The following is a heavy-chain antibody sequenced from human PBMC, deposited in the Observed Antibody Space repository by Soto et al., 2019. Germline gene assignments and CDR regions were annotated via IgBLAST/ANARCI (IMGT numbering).Heavy chain of an antibody. Sequence: QVQLQESGPGLVKPSQTLSLTCTVSGGSISSGDYYWSWIRQPPGKGLEWIGYIYYSGSTYYNPSLKGRVTIXLDXSXIQFSLKLSSVTAADTAVYYCARVRYGDYVWWYFDLWGRGTLVTVSS. J-gene: IGHJ2*01. CDR3: ARVRYGDYVWWYFDL. CDR1: GGSISSGDYY. CDR2: IYYSGST. D-gene: IGHD4-17*01. V-gene: IGHV4-30-4*01.